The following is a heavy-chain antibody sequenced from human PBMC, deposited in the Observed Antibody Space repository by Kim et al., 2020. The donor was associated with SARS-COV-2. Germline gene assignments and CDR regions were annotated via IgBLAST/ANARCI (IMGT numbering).Heavy chain of an antibody. J-gene: IGHJ4*02. CDR3: AAGYRGSYADY. Sequence: NYAQKFQERVNITRDMSTSTAYMELSSLRSEDTAVYYCAAGYRGSYADYWGQGTLVTVSS. V-gene: IGHV1-58*01. D-gene: IGHD1-26*01.